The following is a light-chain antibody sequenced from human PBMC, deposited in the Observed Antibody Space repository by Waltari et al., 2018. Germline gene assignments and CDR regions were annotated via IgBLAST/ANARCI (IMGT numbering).Light chain of an antibody. CDR1: QSVSSY. J-gene: IGKJ1*01. CDR3: QQRSNWPRT. Sequence: EIVLTQSPATLSFSPGERATLSCRASQSVSSYLAWYQKKPGQAPRLLIYDASNRATGIPARFSGSGSGTDFTLTISSLEPEDFAVYYCQQRSNWPRTFGQGTKVEIK. V-gene: IGKV3-11*01. CDR2: DAS.